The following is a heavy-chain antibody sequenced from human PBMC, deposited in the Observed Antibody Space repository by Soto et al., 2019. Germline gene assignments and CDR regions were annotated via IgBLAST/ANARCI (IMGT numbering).Heavy chain of an antibody. CDR2: ISGSGGST. Sequence: GGSLRLSCAASGFTFSSYAMSWVRQAPGKGLEWVSAISGSGGSTYYADSVKGRFTISRDNSKNTLYLQMNSLRAEDTAVYYCAKDCGYYGSGSYYKYYSDYWGQGTLVTVSS. D-gene: IGHD3-10*01. V-gene: IGHV3-23*01. CDR1: GFTFSSYA. J-gene: IGHJ4*02. CDR3: AKDCGYYGSGSYYKYYSDY.